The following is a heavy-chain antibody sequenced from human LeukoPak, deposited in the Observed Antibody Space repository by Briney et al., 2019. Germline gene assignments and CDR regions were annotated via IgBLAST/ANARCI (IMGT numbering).Heavy chain of an antibody. CDR3: AKTQDSYYDFWSGYSTRFDY. D-gene: IGHD3-3*01. J-gene: IGHJ4*02. V-gene: IGHV3-23*01. CDR2: ISGSGDST. CDR1: GFTFSSYA. Sequence: GGSLRLSCAASGFTFSSYAMSWVRQAPGKGLEWVSAISGSGDSTYYADSVKGRFAISRDNSKNTLYLQMNSLRAEDTAVYYCAKTQDSYYDFWSGYSTRFDYWGQGTLVTVSS.